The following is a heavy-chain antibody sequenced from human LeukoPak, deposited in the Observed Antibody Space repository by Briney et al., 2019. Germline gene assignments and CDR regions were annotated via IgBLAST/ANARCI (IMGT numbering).Heavy chain of an antibody. J-gene: IGHJ4*02. Sequence: PSETLSLTCTVSGGSISSYYWSWIRQPAGKGLEWIGRIYTSGSTNYNPSLKSRVTISVDTSKNQFSLRLTSVTAADTALYYCTRDSSISWFFLWGQGTLVTVSS. D-gene: IGHD6-13*01. CDR2: IYTSGST. CDR1: GGSISSYY. V-gene: IGHV4-4*07. CDR3: TRDSSISWFFL.